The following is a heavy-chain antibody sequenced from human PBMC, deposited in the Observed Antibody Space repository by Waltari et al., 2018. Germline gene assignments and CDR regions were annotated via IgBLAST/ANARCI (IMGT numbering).Heavy chain of an antibody. Sequence: EVQVVESGGGLVQPGGSLKLSCATSGFSFRGSSIHWFRQTSGKGLEWVGRIRREPYNYATAYSASVKGRFTISRDDSKNTAFLQMNSLMTEDTAVYYCSGGEVTGTDFWGQGTLVTVSS. CDR3: SGGEVTGTDF. V-gene: IGHV3-73*01. CDR1: GFSFRGSS. D-gene: IGHD6-19*01. J-gene: IGHJ4*02. CDR2: IRREPYNYAT.